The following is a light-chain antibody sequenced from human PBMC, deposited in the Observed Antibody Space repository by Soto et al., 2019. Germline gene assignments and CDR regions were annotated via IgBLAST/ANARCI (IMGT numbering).Light chain of an antibody. Sequence: DIQMTQSPSTLSASVGDRVTITCRASQSISSWLAWYQQKPGKVPKLLIYKASSLESGVPSRLSGSGSGTEFTLTISSLQPDDFATYYCQQYNSYSPTFGQGSKVEIK. J-gene: IGKJ1*01. V-gene: IGKV1-5*03. CDR1: QSISSW. CDR2: KAS. CDR3: QQYNSYSPT.